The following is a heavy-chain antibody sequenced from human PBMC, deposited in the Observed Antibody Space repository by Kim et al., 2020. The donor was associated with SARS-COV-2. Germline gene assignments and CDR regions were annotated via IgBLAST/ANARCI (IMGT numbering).Heavy chain of an antibody. CDR1: GGSISSGGYY. CDR3: ARGPPAFYGGNSMGWFDP. Sequence: SETLSLTCTVSGGSISSGGYYWSWIRQHPGKGLEWIGYIYYSGSTYYNPSLKSRVTISVDTSKNQFSLKLSSVTAADTAVYYCARGPPAFYGGNSMGWFDPWGQGTLVTVSS. D-gene: IGHD4-17*01. V-gene: IGHV4-31*03. J-gene: IGHJ5*02. CDR2: IYYSGST.